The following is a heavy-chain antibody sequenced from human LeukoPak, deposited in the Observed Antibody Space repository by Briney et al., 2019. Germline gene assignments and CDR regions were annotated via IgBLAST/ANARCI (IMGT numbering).Heavy chain of an antibody. CDR2: INPNSGGT. CDR1: GYTFTGYY. V-gene: IGHV1-2*06. Sequence: ASVKVSCKASGYTFTGYYIHWMRQAPGQGLEWMGRINPNSGGTNYAQKFQGRVTMARDTFISTAYMELSRLTSDDTATYYCARADAFDIWGQGTMVTVSS. CDR3: ARADAFDI. J-gene: IGHJ3*02.